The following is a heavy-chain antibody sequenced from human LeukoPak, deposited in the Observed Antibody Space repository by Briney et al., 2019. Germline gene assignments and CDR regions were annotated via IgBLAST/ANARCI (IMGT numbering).Heavy chain of an antibody. CDR1: GYTFTSNY. CDR2: ISPSGGST. CDR3: ARDNSVRDEAWWFNP. V-gene: IGHV1-46*01. Sequence: ASVKVSCKAFGYTFTSNYLHWVRQAPGQRPGWMGEISPSGGSTTYAQKLQGRVTLTRDMSTSTDYLELSSLRPEDTAVYYCARDNSVRDEAWWFNPWGQGTLVTVSS. J-gene: IGHJ5*02. D-gene: IGHD5-24*01.